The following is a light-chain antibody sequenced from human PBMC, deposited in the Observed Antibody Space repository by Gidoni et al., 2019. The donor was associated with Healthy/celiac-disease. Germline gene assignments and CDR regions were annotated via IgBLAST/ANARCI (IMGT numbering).Light chain of an antibody. J-gene: IGLJ3*02. Sequence: QPVLTQPPSASGTPGQRVTISCSGNSSNIGSNTVNWYQQLPGTAPNLLIYSNNQRPSGVPDRFSGSKSGTSASLAISGLQSEDEADYYCAAWDDSLNGWVFGGGTKLTVL. CDR3: AAWDDSLNGWV. V-gene: IGLV1-44*01. CDR2: SNN. CDR1: SSNIGSNT.